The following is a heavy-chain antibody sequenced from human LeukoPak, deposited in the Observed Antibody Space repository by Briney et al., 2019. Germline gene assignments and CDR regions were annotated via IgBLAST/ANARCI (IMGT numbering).Heavy chain of an antibody. J-gene: IGHJ3*01. V-gene: IGHV5-51*01. CDR1: GYNFSNYW. D-gene: IGHD3-22*01. CDR3: ARPNITYYYDSSGYDGFDV. Sequence: GESLKISCKGSGYNFSNYWIAWVRQMPGKGLEWMGIIYPNDSDTRYRPSFQGQVSISADKSINTAYLQWSSLKASDTAMYFCARPNITYYYDSSGYDGFDVWGQGTMVTDSS. CDR2: IYPNDSDT.